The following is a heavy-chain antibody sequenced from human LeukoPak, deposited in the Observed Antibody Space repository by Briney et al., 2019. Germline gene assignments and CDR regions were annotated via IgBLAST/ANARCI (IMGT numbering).Heavy chain of an antibody. Sequence: GESLKISCKGSGYSSTNSWIGWVRQVPGKGLEWMGIIYLGDSDTRYSPSFQGQVTISADKSISTAYLQWSRLKASDTAMYYCVRTPTCSSGSCYPNWFDSWGQGTLVTVSS. CDR2: IYLGDSDT. J-gene: IGHJ5*01. CDR1: GYSSTNSW. CDR3: VRTPTCSSGSCYPNWFDS. V-gene: IGHV5-51*01. D-gene: IGHD2-15*01.